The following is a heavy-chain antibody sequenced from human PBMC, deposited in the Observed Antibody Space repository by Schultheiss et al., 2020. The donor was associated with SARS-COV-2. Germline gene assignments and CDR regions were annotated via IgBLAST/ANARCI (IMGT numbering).Heavy chain of an antibody. CDR1: GFTVSSNY. CDR3: ARGGPGTEAADYYGMDV. J-gene: IGHJ6*02. V-gene: IGHV3-74*01. CDR2: VKSDESGT. D-gene: IGHD1-14*01. Sequence: GGSLRLSCAASGFTVSSNYMSWVRQAPGKGLEWVSRVKSDESGTSYADSVKGRFTISRDNAKNTLYLQMNSLRAEDTAVYYCARGGPGTEAADYYGMDVWGQGTTVTVSS.